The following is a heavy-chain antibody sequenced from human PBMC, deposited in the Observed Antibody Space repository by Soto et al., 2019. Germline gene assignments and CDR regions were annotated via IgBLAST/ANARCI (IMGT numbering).Heavy chain of an antibody. Sequence: ASVKVSCKASGYTFTSYGISWVLQAPGQGLEWMGWISAYNGNTNYAQKLQGRVTMTTDTSTSTAYMELRSLRSDDTAVYYCARGESYYDFWSGYASYFYYYMDVWGKGTTVTVSS. CDR3: ARGESYYDFWSGYASYFYYYMDV. CDR1: GYTFTSYG. J-gene: IGHJ6*03. CDR2: ISAYNGNT. D-gene: IGHD3-3*01. V-gene: IGHV1-18*01.